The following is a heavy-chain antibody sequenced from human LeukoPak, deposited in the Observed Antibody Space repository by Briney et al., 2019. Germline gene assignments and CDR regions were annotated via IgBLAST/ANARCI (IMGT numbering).Heavy chain of an antibody. Sequence: PGGSLRLSCAASGFTVSSNYMSWVRHAPGKGLEWVSVIYSGGSTYYTNAVKGRFTISRDNSKNTLYLQMNSLRAEDTVVYYCARLYSSSSPLVYWGQGTLVTVSS. V-gene: IGHV3-53*01. J-gene: IGHJ4*02. CDR2: IYSGGST. CDR1: GFTVSSNY. CDR3: ARLYSSSSPLVY. D-gene: IGHD6-6*01.